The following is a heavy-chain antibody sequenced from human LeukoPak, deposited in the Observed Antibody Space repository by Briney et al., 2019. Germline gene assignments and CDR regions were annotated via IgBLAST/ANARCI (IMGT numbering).Heavy chain of an antibody. CDR1: GYTFPRHG. CDR2: ISTYSSHT. Sequence: ASVNVSPKASGYTFPRHGITWVRQAPGQGLEWMGWISTYSSHTTYAQKFQGRVTMTTDTSTTTAYMELRSLRSDDTAVYYCARDEGRVSGSFNPWGQGTLVTVSS. J-gene: IGHJ5*02. D-gene: IGHD3-10*01. CDR3: ARDEGRVSGSFNP. V-gene: IGHV1-18*01.